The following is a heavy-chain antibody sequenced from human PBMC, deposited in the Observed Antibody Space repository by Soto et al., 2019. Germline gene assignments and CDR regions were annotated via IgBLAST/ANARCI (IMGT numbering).Heavy chain of an antibody. CDR2: IIPILGIA. V-gene: IGHV1-69*04. Sequence: GASVKVSCKASGGTFSSYTISWVRQAPGQGLEWMGRIIPILGIANYAQKFQGRVTITADKSTSTAYMELSSLRSEDTAVYYCARDEKYYYGSGSHLSGMDVWGQGTTVTVSS. D-gene: IGHD3-10*01. J-gene: IGHJ6*02. CDR3: ARDEKYYYGSGSHLSGMDV. CDR1: GGTFSSYT.